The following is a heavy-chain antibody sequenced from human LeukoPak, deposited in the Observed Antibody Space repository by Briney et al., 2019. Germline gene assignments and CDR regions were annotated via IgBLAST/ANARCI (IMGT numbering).Heavy chain of an antibody. CDR3: TTDPPDIVVVPAAMPAYYYMDV. Sequence: GGSLRLSCAASGFTFSGSAMHWVRQASGKGLEWVGRIRSKANSYATAYAASVKGRFTISRDDSKNTLYLQMNSLKTEDTAVYYCTTDPPDIVVVPAAMPAYYYMDVWGKGTTVTVSS. J-gene: IGHJ6*03. D-gene: IGHD2-2*01. V-gene: IGHV3-73*01. CDR2: IRSKANSYAT. CDR1: GFTFSGSA.